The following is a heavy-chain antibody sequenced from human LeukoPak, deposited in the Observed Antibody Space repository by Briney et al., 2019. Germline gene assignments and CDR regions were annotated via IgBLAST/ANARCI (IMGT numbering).Heavy chain of an antibody. J-gene: IGHJ4*02. CDR1: GFTFSSYA. CDR2: ISYDGSNK. CDR3: ARVSGDNY. V-gene: IGHV3-30-3*01. D-gene: IGHD7-27*01. Sequence: GGSLRLSCAASGFTFSSYAMHWVRQAPGKGLEWVAVISYDGSNKYYADSVKGRFTISRDNSKNTLYLQMNSPRAEDTAVYYCARVSGDNYWGQGTLVTVSS.